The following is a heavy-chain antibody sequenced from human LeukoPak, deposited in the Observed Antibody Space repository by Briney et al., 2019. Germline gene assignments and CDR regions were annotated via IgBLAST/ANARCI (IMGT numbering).Heavy chain of an antibody. CDR3: AIDLAVRSGSTYYYNYGMVV. J-gene: IGHJ6*02. Sequence: GGSLRLSCEASGFTFSSYAMSWIRQAPGKGLEWVSVISGSGGDASYADTVKGRFTISRDNSKNTLYLQMNSLRAEDTAVYYCAIDLAVRSGSTYYYNYGMVVWGQGTTVTVSS. D-gene: IGHD2-15*01. V-gene: IGHV3-23*01. CDR1: GFTFSSYA. CDR2: ISGSGGDA.